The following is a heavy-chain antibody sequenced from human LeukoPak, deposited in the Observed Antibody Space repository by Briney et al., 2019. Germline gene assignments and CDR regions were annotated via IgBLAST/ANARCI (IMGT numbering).Heavy chain of an antibody. Sequence: SMKVSCKASGGTFSSYAISWVRQAPGQGLEWMGGIIPIFGTANYAQKFQGRVTITADESTSTAYMELSSLRSEDTAVYYCAREGIAGGSYAFDIWGQGTMVTVSS. J-gene: IGHJ3*02. CDR1: GGTFSSYA. D-gene: IGHD6-13*01. CDR3: AREGIAGGSYAFDI. V-gene: IGHV1-69*13. CDR2: IIPIFGTA.